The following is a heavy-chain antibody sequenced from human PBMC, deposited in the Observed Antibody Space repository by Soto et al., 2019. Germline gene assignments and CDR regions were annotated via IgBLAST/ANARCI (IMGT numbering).Heavy chain of an antibody. Sequence: ASATLFSTCTVFCGSVSIGINTYQRGWIRQPPEKGLEWIGSISYNGRTYYTPSLKSRVTISVDTSKNQFSLKLNSVTAADTAMYYCARHKTEYGMDVSGQGTTVT. CDR1: CGSVSIGINTYQ. V-gene: IGHV4-39*01. J-gene: IGHJ6*02. CDR2: ISYNGRT. CDR3: ARHKTEYGMDV.